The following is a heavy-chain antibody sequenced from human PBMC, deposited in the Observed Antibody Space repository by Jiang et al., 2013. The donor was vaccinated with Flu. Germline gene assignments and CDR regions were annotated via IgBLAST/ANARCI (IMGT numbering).Heavy chain of an antibody. Sequence: SAAWNWIRQSPLERPLSGWEGHTTGPSGSNDYAVSVKSRITINPDTSKNQFSLQLNSVTPEDTAVYYCARATTKLFDYWGQGTLVTVSS. CDR1: SAA. CDR3: ARATTKLFDY. V-gene: IGHV6-1*01. D-gene: IGHD1-14*01. J-gene: IGHJ4*02. CDR2: HTTGPSGSN.